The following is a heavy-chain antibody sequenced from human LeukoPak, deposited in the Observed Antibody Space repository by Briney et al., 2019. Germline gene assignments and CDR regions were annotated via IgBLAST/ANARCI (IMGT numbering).Heavy chain of an antibody. V-gene: IGHV3-53*01. Sequence: GGSLRLSCAASGFIVSSSYMTWVRQAPGKGLEWVSVIYKDGRTFYADSVKGRFTISRDNSKNTLYLQMNSLRAEDTAVYYCAKSLTYYHENSDSIWGQGTLVTVSS. D-gene: IGHD3-22*01. CDR1: GFIVSSSY. CDR3: AKSLTYYHENSDSI. CDR2: IYKDGRT. J-gene: IGHJ4*02.